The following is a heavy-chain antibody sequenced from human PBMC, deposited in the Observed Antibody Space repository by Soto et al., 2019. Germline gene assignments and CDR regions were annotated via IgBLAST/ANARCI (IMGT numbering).Heavy chain of an antibody. Sequence: DVQLVESGGGLVQPGRSLRLSCAASGFTFDDYAMNWVRQAPGKGLEWVSSISWNSGNIVYADSVKGRFTISRDNAKNSLYLQLDSLTPEATGVYSCANGHTTAVFSDFDTWGRGIGVTVSS. D-gene: IGHD3-16*01. CDR2: ISWNSGNI. J-gene: IGHJ2*01. CDR3: ANGHTTAVFSDFDT. CDR1: GFTFDDYA. V-gene: IGHV3-9*01.